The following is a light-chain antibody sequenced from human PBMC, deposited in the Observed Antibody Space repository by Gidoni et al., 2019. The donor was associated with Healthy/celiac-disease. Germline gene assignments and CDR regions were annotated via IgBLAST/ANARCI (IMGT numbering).Light chain of an antibody. CDR2: GAS. V-gene: IGKV3-15*01. Sequence: EIVLTQSPATLSVSPGERATLACRARQSVSSNLAWYQQKPGQAPRLLIYGASTRATGIPARFSGSGSGTEFTRTISSLQSEDFAVYYCQQYNNWPPGFGGGTKVEIK. CDR3: QQYNNWPPG. J-gene: IGKJ4*01. CDR1: QSVSSN.